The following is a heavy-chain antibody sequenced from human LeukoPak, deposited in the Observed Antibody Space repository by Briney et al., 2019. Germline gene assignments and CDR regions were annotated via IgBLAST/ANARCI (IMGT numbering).Heavy chain of an antibody. CDR3: ASDSPYYDILTGYSTGGFFDY. CDR1: GDSLSSGGYS. CDR2: IRYSGST. D-gene: IGHD3-9*01. V-gene: IGHV4-30-4*07. Sequence: PSETLSLTCEVSGDSLSSGGYSWSWIRQPPGKGLEWIGYIRYSGSTYYNPSLKSRLTMSVEASKTQFSLKLSSVTAADTAVYYCASDSPYYDILTGYSTGGFFDYWGQGTLVTVSS. J-gene: IGHJ4*02.